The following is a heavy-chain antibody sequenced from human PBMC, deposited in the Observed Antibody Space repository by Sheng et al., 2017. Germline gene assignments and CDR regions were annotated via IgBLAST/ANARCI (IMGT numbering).Heavy chain of an antibody. CDR2: IRYDGSNK. J-gene: IGHJ4*02. V-gene: IGHV3-30*02. CDR1: GFTFSSYG. Sequence: QVQLVESGGGVVQPGGSLRLSCAASGFTFSSYGMHWVRQAPGKGLEWVAFIRYDGSNKYYADSVKGRFTISRDNSKNTLYLQMNSLRAEDTAVYYCAKANDSSGYEGVDYWGQGTLVTVSS. D-gene: IGHD3-22*01. CDR3: AKANDSSGYEGVDY.